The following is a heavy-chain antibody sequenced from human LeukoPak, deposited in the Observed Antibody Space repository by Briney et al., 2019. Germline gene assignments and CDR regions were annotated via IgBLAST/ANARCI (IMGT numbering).Heavy chain of an antibody. CDR3: ARGALLWFGDRMEYYFDY. CDR2: IYHSGST. V-gene: IGHV4-38-2*02. D-gene: IGHD3-10*01. Sequence: NPSETLSLTCTVSGYSISSGYYWGWIRQPPGKGLEWIGRIYHSGSTYYNPSLKSRVTISVDTSKNQFSLKLSSMTAADTAVYYCARGALLWFGDRMEYYFDYWGQGTLLTVSS. J-gene: IGHJ4*02. CDR1: GYSISSGYY.